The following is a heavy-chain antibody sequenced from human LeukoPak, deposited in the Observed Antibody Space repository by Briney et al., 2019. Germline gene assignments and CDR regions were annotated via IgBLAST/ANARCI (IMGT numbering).Heavy chain of an antibody. CDR1: GFTFSSYS. CDR2: ISSSSSTI. CDR3: ARDVVPYYYDSSGWLGLDY. V-gene: IGHV3-48*01. D-gene: IGHD3-22*01. J-gene: IGHJ4*02. Sequence: GGSLRLSCAASGFTFSSYSMNWVRQAPGKGLEWVSYISSSSSTIYYADSVKGRFTISRDNSKNTLYLQMNSLRAEDTAVYYCARDVVPYYYDSSGWLGLDYWGQGTLVTVSS.